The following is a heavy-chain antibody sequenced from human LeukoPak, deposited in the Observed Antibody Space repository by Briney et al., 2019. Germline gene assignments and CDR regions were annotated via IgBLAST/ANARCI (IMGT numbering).Heavy chain of an antibody. CDR2: INYSETT. Sequence: SETLSLTCTGSGGSISSYYWSWIRQPPGKGLEWIGYINYSETTNYNPSLKRRVTISVDTSKNQFSLRLSSVTAADTAVYYCARGIFGMVINGFDIWGQGTTVTVSS. D-gene: IGHD3-3*01. CDR1: GGSISSYY. J-gene: IGHJ3*02. CDR3: ARGIFGMVINGFDI. V-gene: IGHV4-59*01.